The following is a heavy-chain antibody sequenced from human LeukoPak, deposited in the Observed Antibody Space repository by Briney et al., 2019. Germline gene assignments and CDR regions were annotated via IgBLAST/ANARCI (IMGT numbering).Heavy chain of an antibody. Sequence: PSETLSLTCAVYGGSFSGYYWSWIRQPPGKGLEWIGEINHSGSTNYNPSLKSRVTISVDTSKNQFSLKLSSVTAADTAVYYCARHVPVTTSYYYYYYMDVWGKGTTVTVSS. V-gene: IGHV4-34*01. CDR2: INHSGST. D-gene: IGHD4-17*01. CDR1: GGSFSGYY. CDR3: ARHVPVTTSYYYYYYMDV. J-gene: IGHJ6*03.